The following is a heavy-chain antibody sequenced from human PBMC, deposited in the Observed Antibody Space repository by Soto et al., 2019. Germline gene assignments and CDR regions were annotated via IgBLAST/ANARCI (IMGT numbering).Heavy chain of an antibody. CDR3: ARVGSIAAAGTPDY. CDR1: GFTFSDYY. CDR2: ISGSGSTI. Sequence: GGSLRLSCAASGFTFSDYYMSWFHQAPGKGLEWVSYISGSGSTIHDADSVKGRFTISRDNAKNSLYPQMNSLRAEDTAVYYCARVGSIAAAGTPDYWGQGTLVTVSS. D-gene: IGHD6-13*01. V-gene: IGHV3-11*01. J-gene: IGHJ4*02.